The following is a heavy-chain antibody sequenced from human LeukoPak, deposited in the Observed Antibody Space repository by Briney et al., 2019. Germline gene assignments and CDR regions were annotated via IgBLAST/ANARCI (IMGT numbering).Heavy chain of an antibody. V-gene: IGHV3-66*01. CDR2: IYSGGNT. D-gene: IGHD2-21*02. CDR3: ARVQVTFQNFDY. CDR1: GFTVSSNY. Sequence: GGSLTLSCVASGFTVSSNYMTWVRQAPGKGLEWVSVIYSGGNTYYAESVKVRFTMSRDKSKNTLYLQMNSLRDEDTAVYYCARVQVTFQNFDYWGQGTLVTVSS. J-gene: IGHJ4*02.